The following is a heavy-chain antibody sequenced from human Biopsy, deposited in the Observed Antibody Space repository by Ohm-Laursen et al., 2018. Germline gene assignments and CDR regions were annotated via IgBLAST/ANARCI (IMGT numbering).Heavy chain of an antibody. D-gene: IGHD5-12*01. Sequence: SQTLSLTCTVSGVSINGGRYYWNWIRHHPGKGLEWIGNIFYSANTYYNPTLKSRVTISVDTSKNQFSLKLSSVTAADTAVYYCARLGSGDYFPTFFDFWGQGTVVTVSS. V-gene: IGHV4-31*03. CDR1: GVSINGGRYY. CDR3: ARLGSGDYFPTFFDF. CDR2: IFYSANT. J-gene: IGHJ3*01.